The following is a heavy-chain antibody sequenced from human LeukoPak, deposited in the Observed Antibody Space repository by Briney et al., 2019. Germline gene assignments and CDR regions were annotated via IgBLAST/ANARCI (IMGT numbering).Heavy chain of an antibody. CDR1: GGSISSSSYY. Sequence: SETLSLTCTVSGGSISSSSYYWGWIRQPPGKGLEWIGSIYYSGSTYYNPSLKSRVTISVDTSKNQFSLKLSSVTAADTAVYYCARHRRLDYFDYWGQGTLVTVSS. J-gene: IGHJ4*02. D-gene: IGHD3-16*01. V-gene: IGHV4-39*01. CDR3: ARHRRLDYFDY. CDR2: IYYSGST.